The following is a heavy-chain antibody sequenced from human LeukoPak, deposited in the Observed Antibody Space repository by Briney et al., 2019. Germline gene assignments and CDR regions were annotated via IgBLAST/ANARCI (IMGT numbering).Heavy chain of an antibody. CDR3: ASGYCSSTSGYFHYYYYMDV. Sequence: SVKVTCEASGGTFSSYAISWVRQAPGQGLEWMGGIIPIFGTANYAQKFQGRVTITADESTSTAYMELSSLRSEDTAVYYCASGYCSSTSGYFHYYYYMDVWGKGTTVTVSS. CDR2: IIPIFGTA. V-gene: IGHV1-69*13. D-gene: IGHD2-2*03. J-gene: IGHJ6*03. CDR1: GGTFSSYA.